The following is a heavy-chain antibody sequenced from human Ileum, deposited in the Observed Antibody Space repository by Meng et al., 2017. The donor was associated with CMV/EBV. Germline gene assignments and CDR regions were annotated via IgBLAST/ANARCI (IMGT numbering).Heavy chain of an antibody. CDR1: AFTFSNYG. CDR2: ISDSGDTT. Sequence: SSEASAFTFSNYGMTWVRQAPGKGLEWVSGISDSGDTTYYADSVKGRFTISRDNSKSTLYLQMDSLRVEDTAIYYCAKSAIVTDPEDWGQGTLVTVSS. V-gene: IGHV3-23*01. D-gene: IGHD5-18*01. J-gene: IGHJ4*02. CDR3: AKSAIVTDPED.